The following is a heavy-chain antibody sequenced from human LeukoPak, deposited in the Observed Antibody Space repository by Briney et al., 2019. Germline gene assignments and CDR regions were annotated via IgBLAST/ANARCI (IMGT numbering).Heavy chain of an antibody. D-gene: IGHD3-10*01. CDR1: GFTFSSYG. J-gene: IGHJ6*02. CDR3: AKAGVGDYYGMDV. CDR2: ISYDGSNK. Sequence: GGSLRLSCAASGFTFSSYGMHWVRQAPGKGLEWVAVISYDGSNKYYADSVKGRFTISRDNSKNTLYLQMNSLRAEDMAVYYCAKAGVGDYYGMDVWGQGTTVTVSS. V-gene: IGHV3-30*18.